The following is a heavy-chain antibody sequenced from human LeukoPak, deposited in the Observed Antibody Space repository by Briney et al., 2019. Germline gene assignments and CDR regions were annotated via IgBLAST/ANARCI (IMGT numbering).Heavy chain of an antibody. CDR2: ISYSGRT. Sequence: PSETLSLTCTVSGGSTSSSSFYWGWIRQPPGKGLECIGRISYSGRTYYDPSLQSRVTISVDTSKNQFSLRLSSVTAADTAVYYCARLRAYYYDSSGYYNFDFWGQGTLVTVSS. CDR3: ARLRAYYYDSSGYYNFDF. CDR1: GGSTSSSSFY. D-gene: IGHD3-22*01. V-gene: IGHV4-39*01. J-gene: IGHJ4*02.